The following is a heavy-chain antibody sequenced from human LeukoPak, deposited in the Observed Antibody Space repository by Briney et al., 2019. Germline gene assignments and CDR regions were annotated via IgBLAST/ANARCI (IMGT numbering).Heavy chain of an antibody. V-gene: IGHV3-23*01. Sequence: TGGSLRLSCAASGFTFSSYAMSWVRQAPGKGLEWVSAISGSGGSTYYADSVKGRFTISRDNSKNTLYLQMNSLRAEDTAVYYCAKNYESGRGVPYGMDVWGQGTTVTVSS. CDR1: GFTFSSYA. CDR2: ISGSGGST. J-gene: IGHJ6*02. CDR3: AKNYESGRGVPYGMDV. D-gene: IGHD3-10*01.